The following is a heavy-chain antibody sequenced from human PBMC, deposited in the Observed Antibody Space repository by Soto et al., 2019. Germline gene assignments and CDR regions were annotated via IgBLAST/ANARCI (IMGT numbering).Heavy chain of an antibody. CDR3: TRAIIFGGVIAHWYFDL. Sequence: PGGSLRLSCAASGFTFSSYWMNWVRQAPGKGLEWVANLNQDGSEKDYVDSVKGRFTISRDNAKNSLYLQMNSLRAEDTAMYYCTRAIIFGGVIAHWYFDLWGRGTLVTVSS. CDR1: GFTFSSYW. D-gene: IGHD3-16*02. CDR2: LNQDGSEK. J-gene: IGHJ2*01. V-gene: IGHV3-7*01.